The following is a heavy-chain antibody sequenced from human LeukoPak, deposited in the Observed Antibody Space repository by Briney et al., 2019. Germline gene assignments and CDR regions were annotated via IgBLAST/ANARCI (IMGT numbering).Heavy chain of an antibody. CDR2: INHSGST. J-gene: IGHJ3*02. CDR1: GGSFSGYY. Sequence: PSETLSLTCAVYGGSFSGYYWSWIRQPPGKGLEWIGEINHSGSTNYNPSLKSRVTISEDTSKNQFSLKLSSVTAADTAVYYCARGTIAAAGDAFDIWGQGTMVTVSS. D-gene: IGHD6-13*01. V-gene: IGHV4-34*01. CDR3: ARGTIAAAGDAFDI.